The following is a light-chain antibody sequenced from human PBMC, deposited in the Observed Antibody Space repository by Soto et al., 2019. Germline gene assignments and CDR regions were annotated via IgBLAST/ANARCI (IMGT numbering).Light chain of an antibody. CDR3: QQYYSYPIT. V-gene: IGKV1D-16*01. Sequence: IQITHSPFSVSASVGDIVTITCRASQDISTWLAWYQQKPGKAPKSLIYTVSTLQSGVPSRFSGSGSGTEFSLTISSLQPEDFATYYCQQYYSYPITFGQGTRLEIK. CDR1: QDISTW. J-gene: IGKJ5*01. CDR2: TVS.